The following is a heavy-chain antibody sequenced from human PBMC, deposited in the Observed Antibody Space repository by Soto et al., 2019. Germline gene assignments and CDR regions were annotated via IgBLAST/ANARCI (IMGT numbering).Heavy chain of an antibody. D-gene: IGHD6-13*01. CDR3: VKDKWYNNSWYLDY. CDR2: ISWNSGSI. J-gene: IGHJ4*02. V-gene: IGHV3-9*01. CDR1: GFTFDDYA. Sequence: EVQLVESGGTLVEPGRSLRLSCAASGFTFDDYAMHWVRQAPGKGLEWVASISWNSGSIGYADSVKGRFTISRDKAKNSLSLQMNSLSPEETAHYYCVKDKWYNNSWYLDYWGEGTLVTVSS.